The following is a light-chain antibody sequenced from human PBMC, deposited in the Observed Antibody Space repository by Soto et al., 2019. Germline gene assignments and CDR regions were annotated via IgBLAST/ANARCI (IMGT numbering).Light chain of an antibody. V-gene: IGKV3-15*01. CDR3: QQYNNWLWT. J-gene: IGKJ1*01. CDR2: GAY. CDR1: QSVNSN. Sequence: EIVMTQSPATLSVSPGERATLSCMASQSVNSNLVWSQQTPGQAPRLLIYGAYTRATGIPGRFSGSGFGTEFTLTICSLHSENFAVDYCQQYNNWLWTFGQGTNVEI.